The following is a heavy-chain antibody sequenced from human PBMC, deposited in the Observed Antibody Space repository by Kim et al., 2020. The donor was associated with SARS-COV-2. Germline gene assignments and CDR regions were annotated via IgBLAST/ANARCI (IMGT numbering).Heavy chain of an antibody. Sequence: TYIYYADSVKGRFTISRDNAKNSLSLQMNGLRAEDAAVYYCVRGGKYFDLWGRGTLVTVSS. J-gene: IGHJ2*01. D-gene: IGHD3-10*01. V-gene: IGHV3-21*01. CDR3: VRGGKYFDL. CDR2: TYI.